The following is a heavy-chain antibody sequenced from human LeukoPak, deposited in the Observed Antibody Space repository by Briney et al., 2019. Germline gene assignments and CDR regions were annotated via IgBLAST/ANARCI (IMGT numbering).Heavy chain of an antibody. V-gene: IGHV3-21*01. CDR2: ISSSSSYI. J-gene: IGHJ5*02. D-gene: IGHD3-3*01. CDR1: GFTFSSYS. Sequence: GGSLRLSCAASGFTFSSYSMNWVRQAPGKGLEWVSSISSSSSYIYYADSVKGRFTISRDNAKNSLYLQMNSLRAEDTAVYYCWYGFWSGYPFSGFDPWGQGTLVTVSS. CDR3: WYGFWSGYPFSGFDP.